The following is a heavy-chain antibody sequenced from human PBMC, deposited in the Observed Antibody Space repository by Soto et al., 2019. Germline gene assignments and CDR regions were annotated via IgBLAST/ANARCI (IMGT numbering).Heavy chain of an antibody. D-gene: IGHD6-19*01. Sequence: QLQLQESGPGLVKPSETLSLTCTVSGGSLSSSRYYWGWIRQPPEKGLEWLATIFYTGTTYYNPSLKSRVTISLDTSKNQFSLNLSSVTAADAAIYYCARPREQWQVGGFDIWGQGTTVTVSS. CDR1: GGSLSSSRYY. CDR2: IFYTGTT. V-gene: IGHV4-39*01. CDR3: ARPREQWQVGGFDI. J-gene: IGHJ3*02.